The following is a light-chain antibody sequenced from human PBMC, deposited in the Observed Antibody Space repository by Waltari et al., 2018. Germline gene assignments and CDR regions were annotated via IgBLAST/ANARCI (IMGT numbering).Light chain of an antibody. Sequence: SSELTQDPAVSVALGQTVRITCQGDSLRSYYASWYQQKPGQAPVLVIYGKNNRPSGVPDRFSGSRSGNTASLTITWAQAEDEADYYCNARDSSGNPVVFGEGTKLTVL. CDR2: GKN. CDR3: NARDSSGNPVV. CDR1: SLRSYY. V-gene: IGLV3-19*01. J-gene: IGLJ2*01.